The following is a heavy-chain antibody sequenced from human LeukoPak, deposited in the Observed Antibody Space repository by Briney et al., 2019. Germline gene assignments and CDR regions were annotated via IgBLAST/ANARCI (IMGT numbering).Heavy chain of an antibody. Sequence: SETLSLTCTVSGDSISSNTFYWTWIREPAGKGLEWIGHIYAGGSTNYNPSLKSRVTISVDTSKNQFSLKLSSVTAADTAVYYCARQPSAFYGSGKEDYWGQGTLVTVSS. CDR1: GDSISSNTFY. CDR2: IYAGGST. CDR3: ARQPSAFYGSGKEDY. J-gene: IGHJ4*02. D-gene: IGHD3-10*01. V-gene: IGHV4-61*09.